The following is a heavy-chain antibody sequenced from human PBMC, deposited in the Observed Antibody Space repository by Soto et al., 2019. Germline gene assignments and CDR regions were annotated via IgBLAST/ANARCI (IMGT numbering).Heavy chain of an antibody. Sequence: SETLSLTCAVSGGSISSSNWWSWVRQPPGKGLEWIGEIYHSGSTNYNPSLKSRVTISVDKYKNQFSLKLSSVTAADTAVYYCARDRSLGIVGAPGYYGMDVWGQGTTVTVSS. J-gene: IGHJ6*02. CDR2: IYHSGST. CDR3: ARDRSLGIVGAPGYYGMDV. D-gene: IGHD1-26*01. CDR1: GGSISSSNW. V-gene: IGHV4-4*02.